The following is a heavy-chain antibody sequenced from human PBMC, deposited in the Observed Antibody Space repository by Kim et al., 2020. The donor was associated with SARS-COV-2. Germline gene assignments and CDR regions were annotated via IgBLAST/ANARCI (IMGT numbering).Heavy chain of an antibody. V-gene: IGHV4-31*03. Sequence: SETLSLTCTVSGGSISSGGYYWSWIRQHPGKGLEWIGYIYYTGSTYYNPSLKSRLTISVDTSKNQFSLQLSSVTAADTAVYYCARDFDTTGYYWGYWGQGTLVTVSS. CDR2: IYYTGST. CDR3: ARDFDTTGYYWGY. CDR1: GGSISSGGYY. D-gene: IGHD3-22*01. J-gene: IGHJ4*02.